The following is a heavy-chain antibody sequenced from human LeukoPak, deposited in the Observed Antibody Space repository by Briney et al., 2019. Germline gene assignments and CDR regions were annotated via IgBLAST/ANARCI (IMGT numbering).Heavy chain of an antibody. CDR3: ARDPITTTRFFDY. Sequence: GGSLRLSCVASGFTFSTYSMNWVRQPPGKGLEWVSYISSSSSTIYYADSVKGRFTISRDNAKNSLYLQMNSLRDEDTAVYYCARDPITTTRFFDYWGQGTLVTVSS. D-gene: IGHD3-22*01. V-gene: IGHV3-48*02. CDR2: ISSSSSTI. J-gene: IGHJ4*02. CDR1: GFTFSTYS.